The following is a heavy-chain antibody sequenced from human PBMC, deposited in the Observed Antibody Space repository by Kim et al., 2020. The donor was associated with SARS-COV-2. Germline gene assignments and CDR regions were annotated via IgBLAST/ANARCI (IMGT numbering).Heavy chain of an antibody. CDR2: INSDGSST. D-gene: IGHD6-13*01. CDR3: ARAGGGSSWYYSAFDI. Sequence: GGSLRLSCAASGFTFSSYWMHWVRQAPGKGLVWVSRINSDGSSTSYADSVKGRFTISRDNAKNTLYLQMNSLRAEDTAVYYCARAGGGSSWYYSAFDIWGQGTMVTVSS. CDR1: GFTFSSYW. J-gene: IGHJ3*02. V-gene: IGHV3-74*01.